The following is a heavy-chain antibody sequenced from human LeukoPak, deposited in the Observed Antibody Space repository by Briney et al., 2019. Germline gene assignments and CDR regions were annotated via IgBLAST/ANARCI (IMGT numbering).Heavy chain of an antibody. CDR2: ISSSSSYI. J-gene: IGHJ5*02. D-gene: IGHD6-6*01. CDR3: ARVGLAARRAQINNNWFDP. CDR1: GFTFSSYS. Sequence: GGSLRLSCAASGFTFSSYSMNWVRQAPGKGLEWVSSISSSSSYIYYADSVKGRFTISRDNAKNSLYLQMNSLRAEDTAVYYCARVGLAARRAQINNNWFDPWGQGTLVTVSS. V-gene: IGHV3-21*01.